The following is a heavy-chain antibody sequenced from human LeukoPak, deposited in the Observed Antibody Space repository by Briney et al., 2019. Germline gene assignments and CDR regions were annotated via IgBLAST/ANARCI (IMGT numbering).Heavy chain of an antibody. CDR2: ISSSGNYI. Sequence: GGSLRLSCAASGFTFTTYIMNWVRQAPGKGLEWVSSISSSGNYIYYADSARGRFSISRDVAKSSLYLQINSLRVEDTAVYCCARDLVGADDAFDIWGKGTMVIVSS. V-gene: IGHV3-21*01. D-gene: IGHD1-26*01. CDR1: GFTFTTYI. CDR3: ARDLVGADDAFDI. J-gene: IGHJ3*02.